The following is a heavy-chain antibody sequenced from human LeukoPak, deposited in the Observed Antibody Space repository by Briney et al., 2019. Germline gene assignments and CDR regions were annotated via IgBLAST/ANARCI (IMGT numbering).Heavy chain of an antibody. CDR3: AQSLGSSDWMGCWFDR. J-gene: IGHJ5*02. D-gene: IGHD6-13*01. Sequence: SESLSLTCTVSGGSISSSGHSWGWVRQPPRKRLEWTGAIYYSGRTYYNPSLKSRVTISVDTSKRQFSLGLSSVTAADTAVYYCAQSLGSSDWMGCWFDRWGQGMLVTVSS. CDR2: IYYSGRT. V-gene: IGHV4-39*01. CDR1: GGSISSSGHS.